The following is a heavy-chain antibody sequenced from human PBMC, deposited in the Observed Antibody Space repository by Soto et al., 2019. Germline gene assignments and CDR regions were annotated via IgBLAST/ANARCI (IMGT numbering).Heavy chain of an antibody. CDR3: AREVTRLVMSRGAIDI. CDR1: GGSFSGYY. V-gene: IGHV4-34*01. D-gene: IGHD3-22*01. Sequence: SETLSLTCAVYGGSFSGYYWSWIRQPPGKGLEWIGEINHSGSTNYNPSLKSRVTISVDTSKNQFSLKLSSVTAADTAVYYCAREVTRLVMSRGAIDIRGQGTMVTVSS. J-gene: IGHJ3*02. CDR2: INHSGST.